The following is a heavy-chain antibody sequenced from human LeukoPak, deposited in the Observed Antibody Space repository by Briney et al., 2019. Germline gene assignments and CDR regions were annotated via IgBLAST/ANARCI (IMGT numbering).Heavy chain of an antibody. CDR1: GFTFSSYG. D-gene: IGHD6-6*01. CDR2: IRYDGSNK. CDR3: AREFGYSSSSWGAFDI. J-gene: IGHJ3*02. V-gene: IGHV3-30*02. Sequence: SGGSLRLSCAAFGFTFSSYGMHWVRQAPGKGLEWVAFIRYDGSNKYYADSVKGRFTISRDNSKNSLYLQMNSLRAEDTAVYYCAREFGYSSSSWGAFDIWGQGTMVTVSS.